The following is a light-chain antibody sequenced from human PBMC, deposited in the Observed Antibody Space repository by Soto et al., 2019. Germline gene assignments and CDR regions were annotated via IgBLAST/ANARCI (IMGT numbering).Light chain of an antibody. CDR2: EVS. J-gene: IGLJ2*01. CDR3: SSYTSRSTVL. V-gene: IGLV2-14*01. Sequence: QSALTQPASVSGSPGQSITISCTGTSSDVGGYNYVSWYQQHPGTAPKLMIYEVSNRPSGVSNRFSGSKSGNTASLTISGLQAEDEADYYCSSYTSRSTVLFGGGTQLTVL. CDR1: SSDVGGYNY.